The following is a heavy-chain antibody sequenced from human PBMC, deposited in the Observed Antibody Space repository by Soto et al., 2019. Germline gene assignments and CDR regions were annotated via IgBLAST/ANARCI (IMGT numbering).Heavy chain of an antibody. Sequence: QVQLVQSGAEVKKPGASVKVSCKASGYTFTSYDINWVRQATGQGLEWMGWMNPNSGNTGYAQKFKGRVPMTRNTPISTAYMGLGSLRFEDTAVYYCARALWFGQDYYYYGMDVWGQGTTVTVPS. J-gene: IGHJ6*02. D-gene: IGHD3-10*01. CDR1: GYTFTSYD. V-gene: IGHV1-8*01. CDR3: ARALWFGQDYYYYGMDV. CDR2: MNPNSGNT.